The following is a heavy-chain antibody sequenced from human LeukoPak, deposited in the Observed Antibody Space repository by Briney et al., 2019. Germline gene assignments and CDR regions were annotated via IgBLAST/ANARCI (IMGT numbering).Heavy chain of an antibody. CDR2: IIPIFGTA. CDR3: ARESSSTSCPFDY. D-gene: IGHD2-2*01. Sequence: SVKVSCKASGGTFSSYAVSWVRQAPGQGLEWMGGIIPIFGTANYAQKFQGRVTITADESTSTAYMELSSLRSEDTAVYYCARESSSTSCPFDYWGQGTLVTVSS. J-gene: IGHJ4*02. V-gene: IGHV1-69*01. CDR1: GGTFSSYA.